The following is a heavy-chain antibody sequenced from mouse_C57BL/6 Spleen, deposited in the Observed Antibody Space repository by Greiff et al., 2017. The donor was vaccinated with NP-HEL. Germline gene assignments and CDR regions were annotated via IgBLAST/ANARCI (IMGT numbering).Heavy chain of an antibody. D-gene: IGHD1-1*01. CDR2: ISSGSSTI. Sequence: EVMLVESGGGLVKPGGSLKLSCAASGFTFSDYGMHWVRQAPEKGLEWVAYISSGSSTIYYADTVKGRFTISRDNAKNTLVLQMTSLRSEDTAMYYCASTGSSYWYFDVWGTGTTVTVSS. J-gene: IGHJ1*03. CDR1: GFTFSDYG. V-gene: IGHV5-17*01. CDR3: ASTGSSYWYFDV.